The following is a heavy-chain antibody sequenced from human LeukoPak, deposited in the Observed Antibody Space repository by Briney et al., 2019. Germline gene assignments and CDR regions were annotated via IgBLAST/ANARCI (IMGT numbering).Heavy chain of an antibody. Sequence: QPGGSLRLSCAASGFTFSSFAMSWVRQAPGKGLEWVSTISGGGITTYYADSAKGRFTISRDNSKNTLYLQMNSLTAEDTAVYYCAKGRTNDYWGQGTLVTVSS. CDR1: GFTFSSFA. CDR3: AKGRTNDY. D-gene: IGHD1/OR15-1a*01. J-gene: IGHJ4*02. V-gene: IGHV3-23*01. CDR2: ISGGGITT.